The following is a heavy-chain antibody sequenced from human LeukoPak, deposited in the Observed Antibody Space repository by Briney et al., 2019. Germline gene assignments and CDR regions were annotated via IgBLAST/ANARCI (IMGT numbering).Heavy chain of an antibody. CDR2: IKQDGSEK. Sequence: GRSLRLSCAASGFTFSSYWMSWVRQAPGKGLEWVANIKQDGSEKYYVDSVKGRFTISRDNAKNSLYLQMDSLRAEDTAVYYCARDGDMVSFDYWGQGTLVTVSS. CDR3: ARDGDMVSFDY. V-gene: IGHV3-7*03. D-gene: IGHD3-10*01. CDR1: GFTFSSYW. J-gene: IGHJ4*02.